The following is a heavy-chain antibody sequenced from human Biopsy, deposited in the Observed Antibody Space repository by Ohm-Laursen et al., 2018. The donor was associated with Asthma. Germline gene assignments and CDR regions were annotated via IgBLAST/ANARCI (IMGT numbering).Heavy chain of an antibody. CDR3: AKERYYDFWSGYPI. J-gene: IGHJ3*02. V-gene: IGHV3-30*18. Sequence: LRLSCAASGFSFNSYGMHWVRQAPGKGLEWVAVMSFDGRQTYYADSVKGRFTISGDNSKNTLYLQMNSLRAEDTAVYYCAKERYYDFWSGYPIWGQGTMVTVSS. CDR1: GFSFNSYG. CDR2: MSFDGRQT. D-gene: IGHD3-3*01.